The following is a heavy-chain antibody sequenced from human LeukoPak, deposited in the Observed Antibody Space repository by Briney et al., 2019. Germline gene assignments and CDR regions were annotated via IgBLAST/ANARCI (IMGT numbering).Heavy chain of an antibody. J-gene: IGHJ6*03. Sequence: GGSLRLSCAASGFTFSTYRMNWVRQAPGKGLEWVSSISSSSSYIYYADSIKGRFTIFRDNAKNSLYLQMNSLRAEDTAVYYCARDSITMVRGVIDYYMDVWGKGTTVTVSS. CDR1: GFTFSTYR. CDR3: ARDSITMVRGVIDYYMDV. CDR2: ISSSSSYI. V-gene: IGHV3-21*01. D-gene: IGHD3-10*01.